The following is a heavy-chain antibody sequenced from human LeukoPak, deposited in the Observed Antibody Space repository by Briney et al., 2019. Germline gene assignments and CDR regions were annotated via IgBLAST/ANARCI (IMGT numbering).Heavy chain of an antibody. CDR2: IYHSGST. Sequence: SETLSLTCTVSGGSISSSSYYWGWIRQPPGKGLEWIGSIYHSGSTYYNPSLKSRVTISVDTSKNQFSLKLSSVTAADTAVYYCARGVGYGGNSIYYYYYYMDVWGKGTTVTVSS. J-gene: IGHJ6*03. V-gene: IGHV4-39*07. CDR1: GGSISSSSYY. CDR3: ARGVGYGGNSIYYYYYYMDV. D-gene: IGHD4-23*01.